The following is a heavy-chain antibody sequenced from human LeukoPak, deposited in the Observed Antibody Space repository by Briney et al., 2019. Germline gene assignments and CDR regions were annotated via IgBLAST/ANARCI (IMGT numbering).Heavy chain of an antibody. CDR2: IYYSGST. CDR1: GGSISSYY. Sequence: PSETLSLTCTVSGGSISSYYWSWIRQPPGKGREWIGYIYYSGSTNYNPSLKSRVTISVDTSKNQFSLKLSSVTAADTAVYYCARDLGGYNYGYSFDFWGQGTLVTVSS. V-gene: IGHV4-59*12. J-gene: IGHJ4*02. CDR3: ARDLGGYNYGYSFDF. D-gene: IGHD5-18*01.